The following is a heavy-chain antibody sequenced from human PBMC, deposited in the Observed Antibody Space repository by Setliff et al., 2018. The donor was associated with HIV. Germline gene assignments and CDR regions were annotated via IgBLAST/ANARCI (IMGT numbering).Heavy chain of an antibody. Sequence: SETLSLTCTVSGDSVSSRSYYWSWIRQPPGKGLEWIGYIYYSGSTNYNTSLKSRVTISVDTSKNQFPLKLNSVTAADTAVYYCARSGGPTFDPWGQGTLVTVSS. CDR3: ARSGGPTFDP. CDR2: IYYSGST. CDR1: GDSVSSRSYY. V-gene: IGHV4-61*01. D-gene: IGHD3-16*01. J-gene: IGHJ5*02.